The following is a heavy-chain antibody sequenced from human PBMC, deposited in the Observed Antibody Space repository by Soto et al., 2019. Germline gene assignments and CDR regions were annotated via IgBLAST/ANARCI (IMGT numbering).Heavy chain of an antibody. V-gene: IGHV3-30*18. D-gene: IGHD2-2*01. J-gene: IGHJ3*02. CDR2: ISYDGSNK. Sequence: QVQLVESGGGVVQPGRSLRLSCAASGFTFSSYGMHWVRQAPGKGLEWVAVISYDGSNKYYADSVKGRFTISRDNSKNPLYLQMNSLRAEDTAVYYCAKITGYIVVVPAAIPDAFDIWGQGTMVTVSS. CDR3: AKITGYIVVVPAAIPDAFDI. CDR1: GFTFSSYG.